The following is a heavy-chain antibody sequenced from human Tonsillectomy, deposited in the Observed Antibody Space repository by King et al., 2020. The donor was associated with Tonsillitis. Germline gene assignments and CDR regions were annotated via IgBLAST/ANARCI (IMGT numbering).Heavy chain of an antibody. J-gene: IGHJ3*02. D-gene: IGHD2-15*01. Sequence: VQLVESGAEVKKPGASVKVSCTASGYTFTGYYMHWVRQAPGQGLEWMGWINPNSGATNYAQKFQGRVTMTRDTSISTAYMELSSLRSDDTAVYYCSRTSDMVVVVDASLAAFDIWGQGTKVTASS. CDR3: SRTSDMVVVVDASLAAFDI. CDR2: INPNSGAT. V-gene: IGHV1-2*02. CDR1: GYTFTGYY.